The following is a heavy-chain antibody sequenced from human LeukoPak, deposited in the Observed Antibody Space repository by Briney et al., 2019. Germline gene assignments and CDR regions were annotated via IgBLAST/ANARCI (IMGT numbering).Heavy chain of an antibody. V-gene: IGHV4-59*08. CDR3: ARHEISGGYDGLFDY. D-gene: IGHD5-12*01. Sequence: PSETLSLTCAVSGDSISNYYWSWIRQPPGKGLEWIGYIYYSGSTNYNPSLKSRVTISVDTSKNQFSLKLSSVTAADTAVYYCARHEISGGYDGLFDYWGQGTLVTVSS. CDR1: GDSISNYY. J-gene: IGHJ4*02. CDR2: IYYSGST.